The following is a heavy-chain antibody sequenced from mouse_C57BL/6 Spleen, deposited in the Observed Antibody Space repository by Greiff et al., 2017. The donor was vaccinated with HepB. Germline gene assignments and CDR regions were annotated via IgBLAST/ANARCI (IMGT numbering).Heavy chain of an antibody. D-gene: IGHD2-4*01. J-gene: IGHJ4*01. Sequence: EVKLMESGPGLVKPSQSLSLICSVTGYSITSGYYWNWIRQFPGNKLEWMGYISYDGSNNYNPSLKNRISITRDTSKNQFFLKLNSVTTEDTATYYCARGEYDYDYAMDYWGQGTSVTVSS. V-gene: IGHV3-6*01. CDR3: ARGEYDYDYAMDY. CDR1: GYSITSGYY. CDR2: ISYDGSN.